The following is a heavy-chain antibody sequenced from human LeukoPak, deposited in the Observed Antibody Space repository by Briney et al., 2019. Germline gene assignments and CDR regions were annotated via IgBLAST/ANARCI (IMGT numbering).Heavy chain of an antibody. D-gene: IGHD6-6*01. J-gene: IGHJ4*02. CDR3: ARGSPHSGSPDFDY. CDR1: GYTFTGYY. V-gene: IGHV1-2*02. CDR2: INPNSGGI. Sequence: ASVKVSCKASGYTFTGYYMHWVRQAPGQGLECMGWINPNSGGINYAQKFQGRVTMTRDTSISTAYMELSRLRSDDTAVYYCARGSPHSGSPDFDYWGQGILVTVSS.